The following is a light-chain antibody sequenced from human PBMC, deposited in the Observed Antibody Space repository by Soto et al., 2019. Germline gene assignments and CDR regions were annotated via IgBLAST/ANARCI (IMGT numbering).Light chain of an antibody. CDR3: LLYYGGSHSWV. CDR1: TGTVTSGYY. Sequence: QTVVAQESSLTVSPGGTVTLTCASSTGTVTSGYYPNWFQQKPGQAPRALIYSTNKKQSWTPARFSGSLLGGKAALTLSGVQPEDEADYYCLLYYGGSHSWVFGGGTKLTVL. J-gene: IGLJ3*02. CDR2: STN. V-gene: IGLV7-43*01.